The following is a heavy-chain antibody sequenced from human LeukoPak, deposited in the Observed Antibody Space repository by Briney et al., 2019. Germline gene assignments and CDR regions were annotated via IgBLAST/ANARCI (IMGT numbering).Heavy chain of an antibody. CDR1: GFTFNSYA. Sequence: PGGTLRLSCAASGFTFNSYAIHWVRQAPGKGLEWVTVISYDGSKKNYADSVKGRFTISRDNSKNTLYLQMNSLRAEDTAVYYCAKYCSSTSCPWGYYYYYMDVWGKGTTVTISS. D-gene: IGHD2-2*01. CDR3: AKYCSSTSCPWGYYYYYMDV. J-gene: IGHJ6*03. CDR2: ISYDGSKK. V-gene: IGHV3-30*04.